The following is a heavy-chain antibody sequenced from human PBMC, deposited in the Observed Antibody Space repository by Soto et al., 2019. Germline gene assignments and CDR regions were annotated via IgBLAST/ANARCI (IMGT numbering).Heavy chain of an antibody. D-gene: IGHD5-12*01. CDR3: ARGRGIVATINRSLLFDY. CDR2: IYYSGST. V-gene: IGHV4-31*03. J-gene: IGHJ4*02. CDR1: GGSISSGGYY. Sequence: QVQLQESGPGLVKPSQTLSLTCTVSGGSISSGGYYWSWIRQHPGKGLEWIGYIYYSGSTYYNPCLKSRVTISVDTSKNQCVLKLSSVTAADTAVYYCARGRGIVATINRSLLFDYWGQGTLVTVSS.